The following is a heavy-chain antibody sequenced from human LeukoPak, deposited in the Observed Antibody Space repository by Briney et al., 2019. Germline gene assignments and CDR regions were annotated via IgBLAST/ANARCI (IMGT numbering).Heavy chain of an antibody. D-gene: IGHD3-22*01. CDR1: GFTFSSYE. V-gene: IGHV3-23*01. Sequence: GGSLRLSCAASGFTFSSYEMNWVRQAPGKGLEWVSAISGSGGSTYYADSVKGRFTISRDNSKNTLYLQMNSLRAEDTAVYYCAKDDYYDSSGYSYFDYWGQGTLVTVSS. CDR3: AKDDYYDSSGYSYFDY. J-gene: IGHJ4*02. CDR2: ISGSGGST.